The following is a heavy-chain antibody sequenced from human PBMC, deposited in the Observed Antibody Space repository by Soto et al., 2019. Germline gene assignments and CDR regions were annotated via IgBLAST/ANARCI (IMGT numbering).Heavy chain of an antibody. D-gene: IGHD2-2*01. CDR3: ASSQGSSTSVEINYDYYYGMDV. CDR1: GGTFSSYA. CDR2: IIPISDTT. V-gene: IGHV1-69*01. J-gene: IGHJ6*01. Sequence: QVPLVQSGAEVKKPGSSVKVSCQASGGTFSSYAISWVRQAPGQGLEWMGGIIPISDTTNYAQKFQGRVTITADESTSTGYMELSSVRSEDTAVYYCASSQGSSTSVEINYDYYYGMDVWGQGTTVTVSS.